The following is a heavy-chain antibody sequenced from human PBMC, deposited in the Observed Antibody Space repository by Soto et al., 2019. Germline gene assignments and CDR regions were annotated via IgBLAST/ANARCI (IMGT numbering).Heavy chain of an antibody. CDR3: AHSSGHHYDFVS. D-gene: IGHD3-22*01. J-gene: IGHJ4*02. CDR1: GLTVSRNY. CDR2: LYSGGSS. Sequence: EQLVESGGGLIQPGGSLRISCAFSGLTVSRNYMSWVRQAPGKGLDWVSVLYSGGSSSYAESVKGRFTIARDSSKNMLFLQMSSLRPEDTAIYYCAHSSGHHYDFVSWGQGTLVTVSS. V-gene: IGHV3-53*01.